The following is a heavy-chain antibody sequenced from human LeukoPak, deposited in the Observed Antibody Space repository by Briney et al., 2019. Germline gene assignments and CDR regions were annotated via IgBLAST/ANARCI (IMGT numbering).Heavy chain of an antibody. D-gene: IGHD3-22*01. Sequence: PGRSLRLSCAASGFTFSSPGLHWVRQAPGEGLERVAVVSSDVSGKYYADSVKGRFTSSRDNSKNTLYLQMYSLRPEDTAVYYWAKALYYDESAYFDTWGQGTLVTVSS. CDR2: VSSDVSGK. CDR1: GFTFSSPG. CDR3: AKALYYDESAYFDT. J-gene: IGHJ4*02. V-gene: IGHV3-30*18.